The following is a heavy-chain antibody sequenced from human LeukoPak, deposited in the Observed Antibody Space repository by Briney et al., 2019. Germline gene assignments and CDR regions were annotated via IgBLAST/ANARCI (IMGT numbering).Heavy chain of an antibody. D-gene: IGHD3-22*01. V-gene: IGHV3-23*01. J-gene: IGHJ3*02. CDR1: GFTFSSYA. CDR3: AKGITIIVVEDAFDI. CDR2: ISGSGGST. Sequence: PGGSLRLSCAASGFTFSSYAMSWVRQAPGKGLEWVSAISGSGGSTYYADSVKGRFTISRDNSKNTLYLQMNSLGAEDTAVYYCAKGITIIVVEDAFDIWGQGTMVTVSS.